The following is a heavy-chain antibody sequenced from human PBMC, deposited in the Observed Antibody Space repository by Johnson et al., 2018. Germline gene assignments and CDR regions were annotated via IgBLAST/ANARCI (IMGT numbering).Heavy chain of an antibody. D-gene: IGHD3-3*01. Sequence: VQLVESGGGLVKPGGSLRLSCAASGFTFSSYAMHWVRQAPGKGLEYVSAISSNGGSTYYADSVKGRFTISRDNSKNTLYLQMGSLRAEDMAVYYCARSALDDAFDIWGQGTMVTVSS. V-gene: IGHV3-64*07. CDR1: GFTFSSYA. CDR3: ARSALDDAFDI. CDR2: ISSNGGST. J-gene: IGHJ3*02.